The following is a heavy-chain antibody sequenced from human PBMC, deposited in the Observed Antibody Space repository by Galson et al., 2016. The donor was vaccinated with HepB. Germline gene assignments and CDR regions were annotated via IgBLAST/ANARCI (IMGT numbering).Heavy chain of an antibody. D-gene: IGHD2-21*01. V-gene: IGHV3-9*01. Sequence: SLRLSCAASGFTFKDYAMHWVRQVPGKGLEWVSRISWNSGTIDYADSVKGRFTISRDNAKNSLYLQMTSLTVDDTALYYCAKDQGTVISAFDYWGQGTTVTVSS. J-gene: IGHJ4*03. CDR3: AKDQGTVISAFDY. CDR2: ISWNSGTI. CDR1: GFTFKDYA.